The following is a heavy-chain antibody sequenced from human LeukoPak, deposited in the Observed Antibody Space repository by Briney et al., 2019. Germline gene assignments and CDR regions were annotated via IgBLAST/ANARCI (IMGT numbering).Heavy chain of an antibody. J-gene: IGHJ4*02. CDR3: AKSRGYYYDSSGYYYGD. CDR1: GFTFSSYA. Sequence: GGSLRLSCAASGFTFSSYAMSWVRQAPGKGLEWVSAISGSGGSTYYADSVKGRFTISRDNSKNTRYLQMNSLRAEDTAVYYCAKSRGYYYDSSGYYYGDWGQGTLVTVSS. D-gene: IGHD3-22*01. CDR2: ISGSGGST. V-gene: IGHV3-23*01.